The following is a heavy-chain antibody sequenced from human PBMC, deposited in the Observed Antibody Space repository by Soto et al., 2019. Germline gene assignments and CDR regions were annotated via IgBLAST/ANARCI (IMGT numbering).Heavy chain of an antibody. D-gene: IGHD6-19*01. CDR3: ATGEAVAGTSFFKN. CDR1: GFTFSSYE. Sequence: EVQLVESGGGLVQPGGSLRLSCAASGFTFSSYEMNWVRQAPGKGLEWVSYISSSGSGSTIYYAGSVKGRFTVSRDNAKNSLYLQMSSLRAEDTAVYYCATGEAVAGTSFFKNWGQGALVTVST. J-gene: IGHJ4*02. CDR2: ISSSGSGSTI. V-gene: IGHV3-48*03.